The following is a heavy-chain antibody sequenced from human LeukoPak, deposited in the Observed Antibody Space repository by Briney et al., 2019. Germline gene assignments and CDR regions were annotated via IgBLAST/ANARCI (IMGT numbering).Heavy chain of an antibody. J-gene: IGHJ4*02. V-gene: IGHV1-46*01. CDR2: INSSGGST. CDR1: GYTFTSYY. Sequence: GASVKVSCKASGYTFTSYYMHWVRQAPGQGLEWMGIINSSGGSTSYAQKFQGRVTMTWDTSISTVYMELSRLLSDDTAVYYCARGKYSPAGRLIDYWGQGTLVTVSS. CDR3: ARGKYSPAGRLIDY. D-gene: IGHD6-13*01.